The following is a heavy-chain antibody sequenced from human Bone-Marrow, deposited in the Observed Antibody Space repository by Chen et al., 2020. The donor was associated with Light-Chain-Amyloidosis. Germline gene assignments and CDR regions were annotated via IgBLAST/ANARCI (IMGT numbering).Heavy chain of an antibody. J-gene: IGHJ4*02. D-gene: IGHD5-12*01. CDR3: ARRRDGYNFDY. CDR2: IYPDDSDA. CDR1: GYTFPNYW. V-gene: IGHV5-51*01. Sequence: EVQLEQSGPEVKKPGESLKISCKGSGYTFPNYWIGWVRQMPGKGLEWMGVIYPDDSDARYSPSLEGQVTISADKSITTASLQWRSLKASDTAMYYCARRRDGYNFDYWGQGTLVTVSS.